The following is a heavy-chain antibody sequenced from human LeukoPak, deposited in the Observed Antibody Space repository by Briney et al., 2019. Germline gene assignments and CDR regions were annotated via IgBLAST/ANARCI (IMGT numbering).Heavy chain of an antibody. V-gene: IGHV4-34*01. CDR3: ARDTGSWFDP. Sequence: PSETLSLTCAVYGGSFSGYYWSWIRQPPGKGLEWIGEINHSGGTNYNPSLKSRVTISVDTSKNQFSLKLSSVTAADTAVYYCARDTGSWFDPWGQGTLVTVSS. CDR1: GGSFSGYY. D-gene: IGHD4-17*01. J-gene: IGHJ5*02. CDR2: INHSGGT.